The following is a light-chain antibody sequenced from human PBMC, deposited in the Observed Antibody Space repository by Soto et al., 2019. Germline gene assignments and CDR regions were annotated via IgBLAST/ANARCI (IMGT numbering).Light chain of an antibody. V-gene: IGKV3-20*01. Sequence: EIVLTQSPGTLSLSPGDRATLSCRASQSVSSKWIAWYQQKPGQAPRLLIYGASSRATGIPERFSGSGSGTAFTLTISRLEPEDFAVYYCQQYGASVPFGPGTKVEIK. J-gene: IGKJ3*01. CDR2: GAS. CDR3: QQYGASVP. CDR1: QSVSSKW.